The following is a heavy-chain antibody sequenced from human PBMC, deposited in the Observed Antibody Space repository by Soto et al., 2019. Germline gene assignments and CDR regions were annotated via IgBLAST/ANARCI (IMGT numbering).Heavy chain of an antibody. CDR1: GGSISSGGYY. CDR3: ARRQATTIFGVAYYYYGMDV. V-gene: IGHV4-39*01. J-gene: IGHJ6*02. Sequence: SETLSLTCTVSGGSISSGGYYWSWIRQHPGKGLEWIGYIYYSGSTYYNPSLKSRVTISVDTSKNQFSLKLSSVTAADTAVYYCARRQATTIFGVAYYYYGMDVWGQGTTVTVSS. CDR2: IYYSGST. D-gene: IGHD3-3*01.